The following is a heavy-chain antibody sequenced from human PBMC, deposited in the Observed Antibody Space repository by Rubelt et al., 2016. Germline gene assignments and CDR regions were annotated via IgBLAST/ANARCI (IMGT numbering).Heavy chain of an antibody. V-gene: IGHV4-4*02. J-gene: IGHJ6*02. CDR2: IYHGGST. D-gene: IGHD3-3*01. CDR3: ARRSEFVHPYGMDV. Sequence: GLECIGEIYHGGSTNYNPSLKSRVTISVEKSKNQFSLKLISVTAADTAVYYCARRSEFVHPYGMDVWGPGTTVTVSS.